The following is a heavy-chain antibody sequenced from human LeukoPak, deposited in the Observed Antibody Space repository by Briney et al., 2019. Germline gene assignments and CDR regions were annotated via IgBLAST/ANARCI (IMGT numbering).Heavy chain of an antibody. D-gene: IGHD3-10*01. CDR1: GGSISGSSYY. CDR2: IYYSGST. Sequence: SETLSLTCTVSGGSISGSSYYWGWIRQPPGKGLEWIGSIYYSGSTYYNPSLKSRVTISVDTSKNQFSLKLSSVTAADTAVYYCARQILYYGSGSSPDWFDPWGQGTLVTVSS. V-gene: IGHV4-39*01. J-gene: IGHJ5*02. CDR3: ARQILYYGSGSSPDWFDP.